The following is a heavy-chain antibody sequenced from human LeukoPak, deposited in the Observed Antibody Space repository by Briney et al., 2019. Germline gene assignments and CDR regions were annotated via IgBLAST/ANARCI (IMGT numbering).Heavy chain of an antibody. J-gene: IGHJ4*02. Sequence: GGSLRLSCTASGFPFIEYSMNWVRQVPGKGLEWIAYIGIDSGKTRYADSVRGRFTISADKTRNSLYLQMNSLRVEDTAVYFCGGKQQHRFEKRGQGTLV. V-gene: IGHV3-48*01. CDR1: GFPFIEYS. D-gene: IGHD1/OR15-1a*01. CDR3: GGKQQHRFEK. CDR2: IGIDSGKT.